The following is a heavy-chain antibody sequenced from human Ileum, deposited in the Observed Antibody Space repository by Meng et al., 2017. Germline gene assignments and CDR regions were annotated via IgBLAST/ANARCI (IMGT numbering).Heavy chain of an antibody. D-gene: IGHD5-18*01. CDR1: GGSVSRGSYY. CDR3: ARAETALDY. J-gene: IGHJ4*02. V-gene: IGHV4-61*01. Sequence: QVQLQESGPGLVRPSETVSLPCTVSGGSVSRGSYYWNWIRQPPGKGPEWIAYIYYTGSTNYNPSLKSRVIISADTSKNQFSLKLSSVTAADTAVYYCARAETALDYWGQGTLVTVSS. CDR2: IYYTGST.